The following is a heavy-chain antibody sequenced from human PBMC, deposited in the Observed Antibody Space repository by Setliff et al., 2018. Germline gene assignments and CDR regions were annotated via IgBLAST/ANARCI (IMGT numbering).Heavy chain of an antibody. D-gene: IGHD3-10*01. J-gene: IGHJ4*02. V-gene: IGHV4-38-2*01. Sequence: SETLSLTCAVAGYSISSGYYWGWIRQPPGKGLEWIGYIYYSGSTNYNPSLKGRVTISVDTSKNQFSLNVRSVTAADTAIYYCAKGRGEMDSWGQGILVTVSS. CDR2: IYYSGST. CDR3: AKGRGEMDS. CDR1: GYSISSGYY.